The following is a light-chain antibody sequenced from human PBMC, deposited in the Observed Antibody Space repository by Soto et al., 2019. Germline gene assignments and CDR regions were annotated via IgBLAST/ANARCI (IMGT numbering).Light chain of an antibody. CDR3: QQYNSYSGT. CDR1: QSINGW. CDR2: KAS. V-gene: IGKV1-5*03. J-gene: IGKJ1*01. Sequence: DIQMTQSPSTLSASVGDRVTITCRASQSINGWLAWYQQKPGKAPKLLIYKASSLESGVPSRFSGSGSGTEFTLTISSLQPDDFATYYCQQYNSYSGTFGQGTKVDIK.